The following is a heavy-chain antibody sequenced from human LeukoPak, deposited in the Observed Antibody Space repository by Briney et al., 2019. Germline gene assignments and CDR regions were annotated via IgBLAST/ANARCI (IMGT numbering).Heavy chain of an antibody. CDR1: GGSISSYY. CDR3: ARRGSYRYYFDY. Sequence: PSETLSLTCTVSGGSISSYYWSWIRQPPGKGLEWIGEINHSGSTNYNPSLKSRVTISVDTSKNQFSLKLSSVTAADTAVYYCARRGSYRYYFDYWGQGTLVTVSS. D-gene: IGHD1-26*01. V-gene: IGHV4-34*01. CDR2: INHSGST. J-gene: IGHJ4*02.